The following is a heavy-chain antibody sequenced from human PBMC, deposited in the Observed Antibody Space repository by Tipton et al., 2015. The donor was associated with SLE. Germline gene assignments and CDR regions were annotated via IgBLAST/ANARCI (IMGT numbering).Heavy chain of an antibody. V-gene: IGHV4-39*02. CDR1: GGSFSRNSYY. J-gene: IGHJ5*02. CDR3: ARRGSGYYASGRRWFDP. CDR2: IYYSGKT. Sequence: TLSLTCTVSGGSFSRNSYYWGWIRQPPGKGLEWIGTIYYSGKTDYNPSLKSRVTISVDMSKNHFSLKLSSVTAADTAVYYCARRGSGYYASGRRWFDPWGQGTLVTVSS. D-gene: IGHD3-10*01.